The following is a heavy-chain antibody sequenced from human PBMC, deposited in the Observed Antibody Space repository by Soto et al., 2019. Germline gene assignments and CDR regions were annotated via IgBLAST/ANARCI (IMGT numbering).Heavy chain of an antibody. J-gene: IGHJ5*02. V-gene: IGHV3-53*04. CDR3: ARTSLHYYGSGSYYNWFDP. Sequence: GSLRLSCAASGFTVSSNYMSWVRQAPGKGLEWVSVIYSGGSTYYADSVKGRFTISRHNSKNTLYLQMNSLRAEDTAVYYCARTSLHYYGSGSYYNWFDPWGQGTLVTVSS. CDR1: GFTVSSNY. CDR2: IYSGGST. D-gene: IGHD3-10*01.